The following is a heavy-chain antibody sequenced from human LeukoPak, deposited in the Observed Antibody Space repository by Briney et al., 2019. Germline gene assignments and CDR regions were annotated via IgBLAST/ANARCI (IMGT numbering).Heavy chain of an antibody. D-gene: IGHD3-3*01. CDR3: AETPRYDFWSGYPLDAFDI. CDR1: GFIVSTHY. CDR2: IYSGGST. Sequence: GGSLRLSCAASGFIVSTHYMSWVRQAPGKGLEWVSVIYSGGSTYYADSVKGRFTISRDNSKNTLYLQMNSLRAEDTAVCYCAETPRYDFWSGYPLDAFDIWGQGTMVTVSS. J-gene: IGHJ3*02. V-gene: IGHV3-53*01.